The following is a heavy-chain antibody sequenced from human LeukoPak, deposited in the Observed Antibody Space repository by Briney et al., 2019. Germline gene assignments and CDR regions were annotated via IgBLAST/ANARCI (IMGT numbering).Heavy chain of an antibody. Sequence: PGGSLRPSCAASGFTFSSYGMHWVRQAPGKGLEWVAVIWYDGSNKYYADSVKGRFTISRDNSKNTLYLQMNSLRAEDTAVYYCARDFADHSGSYRGDYYFDYWGQGTLVTVSS. CDR3: ARDFADHSGSYRGDYYFDY. V-gene: IGHV3-33*01. J-gene: IGHJ4*02. CDR1: GFTFSSYG. D-gene: IGHD1-26*01. CDR2: IWYDGSNK.